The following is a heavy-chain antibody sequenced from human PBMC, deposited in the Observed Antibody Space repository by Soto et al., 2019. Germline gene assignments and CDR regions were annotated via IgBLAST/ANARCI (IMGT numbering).Heavy chain of an antibody. CDR3: ARGSGSYYFDY. D-gene: IGHD3-10*01. V-gene: IGHV3-9*01. CDR2: ISWNSGSI. Sequence: PGGSLRLSCAASGFTFDDYAMHWVRQAPGKGLEWVSGISWNSGSIGYADSVKGRFTISRDNAKNSLHLQMNSLRAEDTALYYCARGSGSYYFDYWGQGTLVTVSS. CDR1: GFTFDDYA. J-gene: IGHJ4*02.